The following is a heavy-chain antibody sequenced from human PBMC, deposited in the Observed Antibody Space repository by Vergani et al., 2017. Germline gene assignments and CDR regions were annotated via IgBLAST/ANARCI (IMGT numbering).Heavy chain of an antibody. V-gene: IGHV4-39*07. Sequence: QLQLPESGPGLVKPSETLSLTCTVSGGSISSSSYYWGWIRQPPGKGLEWIGSIYYSGSTYYNPSLKSRVTISVDTSKNQFSLKLSSVTAADTAVYYCASPFLYFTSSKGVADVWGKGTTVTVSS. D-gene: IGHD2-15*01. CDR1: GGSISSSSYY. J-gene: IGHJ6*04. CDR2: IYYSGST. CDR3: ASPFLYFTSSKGVADV.